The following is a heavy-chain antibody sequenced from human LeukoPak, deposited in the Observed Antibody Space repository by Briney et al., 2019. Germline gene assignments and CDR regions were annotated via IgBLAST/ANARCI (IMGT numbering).Heavy chain of an antibody. D-gene: IGHD5-18*01. J-gene: IGHJ4*02. CDR2: IRYGGSNK. CDR3: AKLTVVDTEIDY. Sequence: GGSLRPSCAASGFTFSSYGMHWVRQAPGKGLEWVAFIRYGGSNKYYADSVKGRFTISRDNSKNTLYLQMNSLRAEDTAVYYCAKLTVVDTEIDYWGQGTLVTVSS. CDR1: GFTFSSYG. V-gene: IGHV3-30*02.